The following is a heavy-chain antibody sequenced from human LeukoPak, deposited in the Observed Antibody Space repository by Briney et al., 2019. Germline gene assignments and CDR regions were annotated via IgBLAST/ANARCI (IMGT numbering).Heavy chain of an antibody. Sequence: SSVKLSYKGAAGTFTIYTNSWVRQAPGQGLELMGRIIPIFDTGNYSQKFHGRGTITTCEATTTANMELSSLRPRATAASFCYRHLVGATQHLDYWGRGTMVSVCS. CDR1: AGTFTIYT. V-gene: IGHV1-69*05. D-gene: IGHD1-26*01. CDR3: YRHLVGATQHLDY. J-gene: IGHJ4*02. CDR2: IIPIFDTG.